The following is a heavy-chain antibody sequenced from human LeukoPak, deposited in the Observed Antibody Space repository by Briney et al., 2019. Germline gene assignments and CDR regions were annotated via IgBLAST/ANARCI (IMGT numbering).Heavy chain of an antibody. V-gene: IGHV1-18*01. J-gene: IGHJ3*02. Sequence: ASVKVSCKASGYTFTSYGISWVRQAPGQELEWMGWISAYNGNTNDAQKLQGRVTMTTDTSTSTAYMELRSLRSDDTAVYYCARSGSYYVHRPNAFDIWGQGTMVTVSS. CDR3: ARSGSYYVHRPNAFDI. CDR1: GYTFTSYG. D-gene: IGHD1-26*01. CDR2: ISAYNGNT.